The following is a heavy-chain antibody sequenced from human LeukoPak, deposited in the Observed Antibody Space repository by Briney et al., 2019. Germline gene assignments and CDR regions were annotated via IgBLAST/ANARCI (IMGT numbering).Heavy chain of an antibody. CDR3: ARALPDGRAEYFQH. CDR1: GFTFSSYS. V-gene: IGHV3-21*01. Sequence: GGSLRLSCAASGFTFSSYSMNWVRQAPGKGLEWVSSISSSSSYIYYADSVKGRFTISRDNAKNSLYLQMYSLRAEDTAVYYCARALPDGRAEYFQHWGQGTLVTVSS. D-gene: IGHD1-14*01. J-gene: IGHJ1*01. CDR2: ISSSSSYI.